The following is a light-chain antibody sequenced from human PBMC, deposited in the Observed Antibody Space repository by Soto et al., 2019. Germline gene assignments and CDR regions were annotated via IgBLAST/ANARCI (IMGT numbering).Light chain of an antibody. Sequence: QSVLTQPPSASGTPGQTITISCSGSSSNIGSKTVNWYQQVPGTAPKLLIYSNDQRPSGVPDRFSGSKSGTSASLAITGLQSEDEADYYCASWDDSLIGVVFGGGTKLTVL. CDR1: SSNIGSKT. J-gene: IGLJ3*02. CDR3: ASWDDSLIGVV. CDR2: SND. V-gene: IGLV1-44*01.